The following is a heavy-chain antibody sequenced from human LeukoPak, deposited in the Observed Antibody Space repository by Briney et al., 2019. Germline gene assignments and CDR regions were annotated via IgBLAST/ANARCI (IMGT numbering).Heavy chain of an antibody. D-gene: IGHD3-10*01. Sequence: SQTLSLTCTVSGGSISSGDYYWSGIRQPPGKGLEWIGYIHYSGSTYYNPSLKSRVTISVDTSKNQFSLKLSSVTAADTAVYYCARDNYYGSGYNWFDPWGQGTLVTVSS. CDR2: IHYSGST. CDR1: GGSISSGDYY. CDR3: ARDNYYGSGYNWFDP. V-gene: IGHV4-30-4*01. J-gene: IGHJ5*02.